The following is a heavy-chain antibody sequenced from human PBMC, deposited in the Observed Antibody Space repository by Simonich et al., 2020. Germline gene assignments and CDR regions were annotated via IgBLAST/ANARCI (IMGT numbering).Heavy chain of an antibody. CDR3: ARGLRVAAAGTAFQH. D-gene: IGHD6-13*01. V-gene: IGHV4-34*01. J-gene: IGHJ1*01. CDR2: INHSGST. CDR1: GGSFSGYY. Sequence: QVQLQQWGAGLLKPSETLSLTCAVYGGSFSGYYWSWIRQPPGKGREWIGEINHSGSTNYNPSLKSRGTISVDTAKNQFSLKLSSVTAADTAVYYCARGLRVAAAGTAFQHWGQGTLVTVSS.